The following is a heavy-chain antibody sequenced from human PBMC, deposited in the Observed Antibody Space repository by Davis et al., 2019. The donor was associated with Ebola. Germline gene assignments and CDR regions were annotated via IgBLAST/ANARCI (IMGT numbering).Heavy chain of an antibody. V-gene: IGHV3-23*01. CDR2: ISGSGGST. D-gene: IGHD2-21*02. CDR3: AKVYIVVVTAWDAFDI. CDR1: GFTFSSYA. Sequence: PGGSLRLSCAASGFTFSSYAMSWVRQAPGKGLEWVSAISGSGGSTYYADSVKGRFTISRDNSKNTLYLQMNSLRAEDTAVYYCAKVYIVVVTAWDAFDIWGQGTMVTVSS. J-gene: IGHJ3*02.